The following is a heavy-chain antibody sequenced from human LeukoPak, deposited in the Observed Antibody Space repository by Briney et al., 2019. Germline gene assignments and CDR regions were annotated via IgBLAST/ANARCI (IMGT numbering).Heavy chain of an antibody. D-gene: IGHD3-10*01. CDR1: GFTFSSYS. V-gene: IGHV3-21*01. CDR2: ISSSSSYI. CDR3: ATQLRYYGSGCYSY. J-gene: IGHJ4*02. Sequence: GGSLRLSCAASGFTFSSYSMNWVRQAPGKGLEWVSSISSSSSYIYYADSVKGRFTISRDNAKNSLYLQMNSLRAEDTAVYYCATQLRYYGSGCYSYWGQGTLVTVSS.